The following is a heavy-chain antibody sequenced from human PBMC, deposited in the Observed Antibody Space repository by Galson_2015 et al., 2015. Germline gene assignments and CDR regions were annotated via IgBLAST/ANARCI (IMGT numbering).Heavy chain of an antibody. CDR2: INSDGRST. Sequence: SLRLSCEASGFTFSNYWMHWVRHAPGKGLVWISRINSDGRSTSCADSVKGRFTISRDNAKNTLYLQMNSLRAEETAVYYCARVSPGFYDGSGYYYSTSDAFEIWGQGTMVTVSS. CDR3: ARVSPGFYDGSGYYYSTSDAFEI. CDR1: GFTFSNYW. D-gene: IGHD3-22*01. V-gene: IGHV3-74*01. J-gene: IGHJ3*02.